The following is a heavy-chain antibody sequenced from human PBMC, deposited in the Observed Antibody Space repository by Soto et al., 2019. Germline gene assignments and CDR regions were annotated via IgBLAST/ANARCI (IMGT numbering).Heavy chain of an antibody. Sequence: GESLKLSCKGSGYSFTKYWIGWVRQMPGKGLEWMAIIYPDESDTNYSPSFQGHVTISADKSISTAYLQWSSLKASDTAMYYCARLQAAAGDNDLTFDYWGQGTLVTVSS. D-gene: IGHD6-13*01. V-gene: IGHV5-51*01. CDR2: IYPDESDT. CDR1: GYSFTKYW. CDR3: ARLQAAAGDNDLTFDY. J-gene: IGHJ4*02.